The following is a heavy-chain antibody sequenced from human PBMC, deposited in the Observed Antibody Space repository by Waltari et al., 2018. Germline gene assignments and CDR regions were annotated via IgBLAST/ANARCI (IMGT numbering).Heavy chain of an antibody. V-gene: IGHV4-61*02. CDR1: GGSISSGNYY. CDR3: ARDRGELRAKVGYYYYGMGV. J-gene: IGHJ6*02. D-gene: IGHD1-26*01. Sequence: QVQLQESGPGLVKPSQTLSLTCTVSGGSISSGNYYWSWIRQPAGKGLEWIGRVQSSGSTNYNPSLKSRVTMSVDTSNNQCSLTLTSVTAAATAVDYCARDRGELRAKVGYYYYGMGVWGQGTTVTVSS. CDR2: VQSSGST.